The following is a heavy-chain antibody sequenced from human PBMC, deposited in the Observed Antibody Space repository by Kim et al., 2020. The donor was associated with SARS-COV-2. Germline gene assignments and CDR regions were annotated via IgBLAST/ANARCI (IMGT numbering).Heavy chain of an antibody. D-gene: IGHD6-13*01. CDR1: GFTFSNAW. J-gene: IGHJ2*01. Sequence: GGSLRLSCAASGFTFSNAWMSWVRQAPGKGLEWVGRIKSKTDGGTTDYAAPVKGRFTISRDDSKNTLYLQMNSLKTEDTAVYYCTTEGAAAGNWYFDLWGRGTLGTVSS. V-gene: IGHV3-15*01. CDR2: IKSKTDGGTT. CDR3: TTEGAAAGNWYFDL.